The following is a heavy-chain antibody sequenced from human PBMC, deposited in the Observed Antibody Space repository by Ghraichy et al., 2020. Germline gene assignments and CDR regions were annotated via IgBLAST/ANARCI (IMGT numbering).Heavy chain of an antibody. Sequence: ASVKVSCKASGYTFTSYGISWVRQAPGQGLEWMGWISAYNGNTNYAQKLQGRVTMTTDTSTSTAYMELRSLRSDDTAVYYCARDGAPFYDSSGYYYDYWGQGTLVTVSS. CDR1: GYTFTSYG. CDR2: ISAYNGNT. J-gene: IGHJ4*02. CDR3: ARDGAPFYDSSGYYYDY. V-gene: IGHV1-18*01. D-gene: IGHD3-22*01.